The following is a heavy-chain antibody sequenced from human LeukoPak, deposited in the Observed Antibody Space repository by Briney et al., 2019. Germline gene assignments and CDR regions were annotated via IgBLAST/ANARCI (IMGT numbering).Heavy chain of an antibody. D-gene: IGHD3-16*01. V-gene: IGHV1-3*01. CDR2: INAGNGNT. Sequence: GASVKVSCKASGYTFTSYAMHWVRQAPGQRLEWMGWINAGNGNTKYSQKFQGRVTITRDTSASTAYMELSSLRSEDTAVYYCATHPKRDYDYVCGRPTVADYWGQGTLVTVSS. J-gene: IGHJ4*02. CDR1: GYTFTSYA. CDR3: ATHPKRDYDYVCGRPTVADY.